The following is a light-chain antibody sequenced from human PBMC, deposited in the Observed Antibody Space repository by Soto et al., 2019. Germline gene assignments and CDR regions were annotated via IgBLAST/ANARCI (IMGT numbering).Light chain of an antibody. J-gene: IGKJ2*01. CDR1: QSIANY. CDR3: QHTYSTPYT. V-gene: IGKV1-39*01. CDR2: ATF. Sequence: DIQMTQSPSSLSASVGDRVTITCRASQSIANYLNWYQQKPGKAPELLIYATFGLQSGVPSRFSGSGSGTDFSLTISSLQPEDFATYYCQHTYSTPYTFGQGTKLEIK.